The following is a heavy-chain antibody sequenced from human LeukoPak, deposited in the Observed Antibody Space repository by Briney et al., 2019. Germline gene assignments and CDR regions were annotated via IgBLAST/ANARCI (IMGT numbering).Heavy chain of an antibody. J-gene: IGHJ2*01. CDR1: GFIFSSYE. V-gene: IGHV3-48*03. CDR3: AGTTQRSCCWYFDL. Sequence: GGSLRLSCAASGFIFSSYEMNWVRQAPGKGLEWVSFISSSGSTIYNADSVKGRFTISRDNAENSLYLQMNSLRAEDTAVYYCAGTTQRSCCWYFDLWGRGTLVTVSS. D-gene: IGHD1-14*01. CDR2: ISSSGSTI.